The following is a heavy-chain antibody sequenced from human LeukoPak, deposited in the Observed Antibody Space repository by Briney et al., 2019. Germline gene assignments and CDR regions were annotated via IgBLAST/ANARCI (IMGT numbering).Heavy chain of an antibody. V-gene: IGHV3-74*01. CDR3: ARPHTGFDS. Sequence: GGSLRLSCAASGFTFTDYWMHWIRQAPGGGLVWLSRISGDGSSAYYADPVKGRFTISRDNAKNTLYLQMNSLKPGDTAVYYCARPHTGFDSWGQGTLVTVS. CDR1: GFTFTDYW. J-gene: IGHJ4*02. CDR2: ISGDGSSA.